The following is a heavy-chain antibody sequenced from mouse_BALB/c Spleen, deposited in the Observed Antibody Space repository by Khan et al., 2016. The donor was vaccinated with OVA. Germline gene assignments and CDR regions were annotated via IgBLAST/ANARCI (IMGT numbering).Heavy chain of an antibody. Sequence: EVQLQESGPGLVKPSQSLSLTCTVTGYSITSDYAWNWIRQFPGNKLEWMGYISYSGSTSYNPYLKSRTSITRDSSKNQFFLQLNSVTTEDTATYSSARSIMANWGQGTTLTVSS. CDR3: ARSIMAN. J-gene: IGHJ2*01. CDR1: GYSITSDYA. V-gene: IGHV3-2*02. CDR2: ISYSGST.